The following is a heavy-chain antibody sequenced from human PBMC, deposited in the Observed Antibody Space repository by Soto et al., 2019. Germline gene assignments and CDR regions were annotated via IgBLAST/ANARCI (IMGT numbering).Heavy chain of an antibody. J-gene: IGHJ4*02. CDR3: ARDIGVDTGMALDY. D-gene: IGHD5-18*01. CDR1: GFTFSSYW. CDR2: IKQDGSEK. Sequence: GGSLRLSCAPSGFTFSSYWMSWVRQAPGKGLEWVANIKQDGSEKYYVDSVKGRFTISRDNAKNSLYLQMHSLRAEDTAVYYCARDIGVDTGMALDYCGRGTLFTVAS. V-gene: IGHV3-7*01.